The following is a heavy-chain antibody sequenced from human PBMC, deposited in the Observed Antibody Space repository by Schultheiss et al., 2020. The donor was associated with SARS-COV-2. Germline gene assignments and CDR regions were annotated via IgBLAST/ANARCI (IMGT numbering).Heavy chain of an antibody. CDR3: ASIPKEYCSSTSCSRTYYYYYMDV. J-gene: IGHJ6*03. V-gene: IGHV3-21*05. CDR2: ISSSSSYI. CDR1: GFTFSSYS. Sequence: GGSLRLSCAASGFTFSSYSMNWVRQAPGKGLEWVSYISSSSSYIYYADSVKGRFTISRDNAKNSLYLQMNSLRAEDTAVYYCASIPKEYCSSTSCSRTYYYYYMDVWGKGTTVTVSS. D-gene: IGHD2-2*01.